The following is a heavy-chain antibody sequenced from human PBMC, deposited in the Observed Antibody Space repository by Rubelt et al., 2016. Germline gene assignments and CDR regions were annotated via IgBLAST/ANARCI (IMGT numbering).Heavy chain of an antibody. D-gene: IGHD6-13*01. Sequence: QVQLVQSGAEVKKPGASVKVSCKASGYTFASYGISWVRQAPGQGLEWMGWISAYHGNTNYAQKTPGSDTMTTYTATRTAYMVRRSLSSDDTSVYYCAGGGAAAADDNDAFDIWGQGTMVTVSS. CDR3: AGGGAAAADDNDAFDI. V-gene: IGHV1-18*01. J-gene: IGHJ3*02. CDR2: ISAYHGNT. CDR1: GYTFASYG.